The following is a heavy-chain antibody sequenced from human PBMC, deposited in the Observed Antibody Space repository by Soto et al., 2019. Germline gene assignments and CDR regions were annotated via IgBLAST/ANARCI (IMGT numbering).Heavy chain of an antibody. J-gene: IGHJ5*02. Sequence: PSETLSLTCAVSGGSISSATYSWSWIRQPPGKGLEWVGYIHHSGNTYFNPSLKSRVTISVDRSKNQLSLKLTSVTAADTAVYYCARTMLLGWFDPWGQGTLVTVSS. CDR2: IHHSGNT. CDR1: GGSISSATYS. V-gene: IGHV4-30-2*01. D-gene: IGHD2-15*01. CDR3: ARTMLLGWFDP.